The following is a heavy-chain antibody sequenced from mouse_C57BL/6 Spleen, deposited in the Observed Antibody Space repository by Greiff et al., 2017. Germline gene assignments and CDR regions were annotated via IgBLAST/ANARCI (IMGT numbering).Heavy chain of an antibody. CDR1: GYTFTSSG. CDR2: IYPRSGNT. CDR3: AREGGYAMDY. V-gene: IGHV1-81*01. J-gene: IGHJ4*01. Sequence: VQLKQSGAELARPGASVKLSCKASGYTFTSSGISWVKQRTGQGLEWIGEIYPRSGNTYYNEKFKGKATLTADKSSSTAYMALRSLTSEDAAVYFCAREGGYAMDYGGQGTSVTVSS.